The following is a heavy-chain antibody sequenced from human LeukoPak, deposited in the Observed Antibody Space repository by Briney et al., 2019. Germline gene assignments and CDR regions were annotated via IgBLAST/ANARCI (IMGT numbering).Heavy chain of an antibody. CDR3: ARFGYVAAVDV. CDR1: GFSFSAYW. V-gene: IGHV3-7*01. Sequence: GGSLRLSCAASGFSFSAYWMTWVRQAPGTGLEWVANINPAGSETYYVDPVKGRFSIPRDNAKNLVYLQMNSLRAEDTAVYHCARFGYVAAVDVWGQGTPVTVSS. J-gene: IGHJ4*02. D-gene: IGHD2-15*01. CDR2: INPAGSET.